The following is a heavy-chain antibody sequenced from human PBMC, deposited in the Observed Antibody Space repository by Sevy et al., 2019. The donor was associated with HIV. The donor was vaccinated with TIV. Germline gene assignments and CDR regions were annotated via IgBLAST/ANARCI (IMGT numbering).Heavy chain of an antibody. CDR1: VFIFNNYA. J-gene: IGHJ3*01. D-gene: IGHD3-22*01. CDR2: INGNGDST. Sequence: GGSLRLSCAGSVFIFNNYAMSWVRQVPGKGLEWVSGINGNGDSTNYADSAKGRFTISRDNSKSTLYLQMNSLRAEDTAEYYCAKDYYDSGGYYFYPARPTAFDLWGQGTMVTVSS. V-gene: IGHV3-23*01. CDR3: AKDYYDSGGYYFYPARPTAFDL.